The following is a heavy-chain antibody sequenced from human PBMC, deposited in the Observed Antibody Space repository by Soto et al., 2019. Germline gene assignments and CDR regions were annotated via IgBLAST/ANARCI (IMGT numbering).Heavy chain of an antibody. J-gene: IGHJ4*02. V-gene: IGHV1-3*01. D-gene: IGHD3-22*01. CDR1: GYTFTSYA. CDR2: INAGNGNT. Sequence: GASVKVSCKASGYTFTSYAMHWVRQAPGQRLEWMGWINAGNGNTKYSQKFQGRVTITRDTSASTAYMELSSLRSEDTAVYYCARPVSSGYYSYPFDYWGQGTLVTVSS. CDR3: ARPVSSGYYSYPFDY.